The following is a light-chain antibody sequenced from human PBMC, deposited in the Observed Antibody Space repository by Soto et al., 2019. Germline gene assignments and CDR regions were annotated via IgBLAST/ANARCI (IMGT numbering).Light chain of an antibody. CDR3: QQRSNWPST. Sequence: EIVLTQSPATLSLSPGERATLSCRASQSVSSYLAWYQQRPGQAPRLLIYDASSRATGIPARFSGSGSGTDFTLTITSPEPEDAAVYYCQQRSNWPSTFGGGTKVE. CDR2: DAS. CDR1: QSVSSY. J-gene: IGKJ4*01. V-gene: IGKV3-11*01.